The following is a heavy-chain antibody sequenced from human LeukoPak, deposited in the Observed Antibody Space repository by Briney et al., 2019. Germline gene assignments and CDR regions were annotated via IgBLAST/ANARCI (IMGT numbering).Heavy chain of an antibody. V-gene: IGHV4-59*01. J-gene: IGHJ6*02. D-gene: IGHD3-22*01. CDR3: ARVHDSSGYYYYYYYYGMDV. CDR2: IYYSGST. CDR1: GGSISSYY. Sequence: SGTLSLTCTVSGGSISSYYWSWIRQPPGKGLEWIGYIYYSGSTNYNPSLKSRVTISVDTSKNQFSLKLSSVTAADTAVYYCARVHDSSGYYYYYYYYGMDVWGQGTTVTVSS.